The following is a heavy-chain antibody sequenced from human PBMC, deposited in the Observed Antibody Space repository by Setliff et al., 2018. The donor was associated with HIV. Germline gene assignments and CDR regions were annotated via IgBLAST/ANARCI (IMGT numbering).Heavy chain of an antibody. CDR2: MNPNNGNT. Sequence: GASVKVSCKASGYNFTDYDINWVRQATGQGLEWMGWMNPNNGNTGYAEKFQGRVTMTRDTSISTAYMELSSLRSDYTAVYYCARGTAPRPASVLEFLEWLFPNWFDPWGQGTLVTVSS. CDR1: GYNFTDYD. V-gene: IGHV1-8*02. D-gene: IGHD3-3*02. J-gene: IGHJ5*02. CDR3: ARGTAPRPASVLEFLEWLFPNWFDP.